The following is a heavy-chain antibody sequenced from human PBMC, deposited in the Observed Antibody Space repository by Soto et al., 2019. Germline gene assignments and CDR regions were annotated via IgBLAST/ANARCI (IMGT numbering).Heavy chain of an antibody. V-gene: IGHV3-23*01. CDR2: ISGSGGST. CDR1: GFTFSSYA. Sequence: SLRLSCAASGFTFSSYAMSWVRQAPGKGLEWVSAISGSGGSTYYADSVKGRFTISRDNSKNTLYLQMNSLRAEDTAVYYCAKSRGYYDSSGGNWGQGTLVTVSS. D-gene: IGHD3-22*01. J-gene: IGHJ4*02. CDR3: AKSRGYYDSSGGN.